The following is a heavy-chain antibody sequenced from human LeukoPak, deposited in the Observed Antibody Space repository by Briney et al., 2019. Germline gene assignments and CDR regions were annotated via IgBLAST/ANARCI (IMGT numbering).Heavy chain of an antibody. D-gene: IGHD3-10*01. CDR3: ARESMGYYYGSGSYYTTTPYYFDY. CDR1: GFTFSRYA. Sequence: GGSLRLSCAASGFTFSRYAMSWIRQAPGKGLEWVSYISSSGSTIYYADSVKGRFTISRDNAKNSLYLQMNSLRAEDTAVYYCARESMGYYYGSGSYYTTTPYYFDYWGQGTLVTVSS. J-gene: IGHJ4*02. V-gene: IGHV3-11*01. CDR2: ISSSGSTI.